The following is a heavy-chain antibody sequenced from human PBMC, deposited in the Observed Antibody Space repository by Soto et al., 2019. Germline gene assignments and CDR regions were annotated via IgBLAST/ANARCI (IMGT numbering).Heavy chain of an antibody. CDR2: IWNDGSQK. CDR1: GFVHSQYA. CDR3: VRGIPSQYSSTWLYWHFDL. Sequence: VQLVESGGGVVQPGRSLRLSCEASGFVHSQYAMHWVRQAPGKGPEWVALIWNDGSQKNYVDSVKGRFTISRDNSKNTLNLQMNSLRADDTAMYFCVRGIPSQYSSTWLYWHFDLWGPGTLVTVSS. D-gene: IGHD6-13*01. V-gene: IGHV3-33*01. J-gene: IGHJ2*01.